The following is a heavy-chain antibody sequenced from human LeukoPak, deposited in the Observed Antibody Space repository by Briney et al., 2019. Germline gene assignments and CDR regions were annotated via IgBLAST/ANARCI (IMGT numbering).Heavy chain of an antibody. CDR1: GFSFSNYW. CDR3: ARDGDGYNFDY. V-gene: IGHV3-74*01. J-gene: IGHJ4*02. CDR2: ITRDGSGA. Sequence: GGSLRLSCAASGFSFSNYWMHWVRQVPGKGLVWVSRITRDGSGANYADSVKGRFTISRDNARSTLYLQMNSQRAEDTAVYYCARDGDGYNFDYWGQGALVIVSS. D-gene: IGHD5-24*01.